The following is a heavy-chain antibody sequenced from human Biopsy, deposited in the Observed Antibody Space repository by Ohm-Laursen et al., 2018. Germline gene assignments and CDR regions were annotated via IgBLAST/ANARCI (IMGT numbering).Heavy chain of an antibody. V-gene: IGHV4-59*08. Sequence: SRTLSLTCTVSGDSFTRYYWSWIRQPPGKGLEWIGHISHTGYTSYKSSLKSRVTISLDTSRKHFSLRLTSLAAADTAVYYCARGSNEYGGLYFPHWGQGTLVTVSS. CDR2: ISHTGYT. D-gene: IGHD4-23*01. J-gene: IGHJ1*01. CDR1: GDSFTRYY. CDR3: ARGSNEYGGLYFPH.